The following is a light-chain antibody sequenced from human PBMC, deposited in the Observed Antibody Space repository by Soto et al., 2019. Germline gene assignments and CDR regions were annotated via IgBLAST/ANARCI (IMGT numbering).Light chain of an antibody. CDR1: QSLLQSNENNH. V-gene: IGKV2-28*01. Sequence: DIVLTQSPLSLPVTPGEPASISCRSSQSLLQSNENNHVDWYLQRPGQSPRLLIYGASSRATGIPDRFSGSGSGTDFTLTISRLEPEDFAVYYCQQYGSSPWTFGQGTKVEIK. J-gene: IGKJ1*01. CDR3: QQYGSSPWT. CDR2: GAS.